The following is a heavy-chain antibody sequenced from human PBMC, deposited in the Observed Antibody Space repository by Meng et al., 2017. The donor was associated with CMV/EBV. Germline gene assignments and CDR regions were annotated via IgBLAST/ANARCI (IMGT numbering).Heavy chain of an antibody. J-gene: IGHJ6*02. Sequence: SETLSLTCAVYGGSFSGYYWSWIRQPPGKGLEWIGSIYYSGSTYYNPSLKSRVTISVDTSKNQFSLKLSSVTAADTAVYYCARVWQPRGMDVWGQGTTVTVSS. D-gene: IGHD6-13*01. CDR3: ARVWQPRGMDV. CDR2: IYYSGST. V-gene: IGHV4-34*01. CDR1: GGSFSGYY.